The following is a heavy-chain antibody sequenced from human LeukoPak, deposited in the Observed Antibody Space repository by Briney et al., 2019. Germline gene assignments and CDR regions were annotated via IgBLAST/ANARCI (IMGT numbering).Heavy chain of an antibody. J-gene: IGHJ4*02. Sequence: PGGSLRLSCAASGFTFSSYWMSWVRQAPGKGLEWVANIKQDGSEKYYVDSVKGRFTISRDNAKNSLYLQMNSLRAEDTAVYYCARDPRSGLYGDYFDYWGQGTLVTVSS. CDR3: ARDPRSGLYGDYFDY. CDR2: IKQDGSEK. V-gene: IGHV3-7*03. CDR1: GFTFSSYW. D-gene: IGHD4-17*01.